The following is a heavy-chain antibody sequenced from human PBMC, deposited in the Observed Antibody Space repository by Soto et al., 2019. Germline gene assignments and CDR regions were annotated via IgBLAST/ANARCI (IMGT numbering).Heavy chain of an antibody. Sequence: GASVKVSCKASGYTFTSYGISWVRQAPGQGLEWMGWISAYNSNTNYAQKLQGRVTMTTDTSTSTAYMELRSLRSEDTAVYYCARDRYYTMVRGVIFDYWGQGTLVTVSS. V-gene: IGHV1-18*01. CDR3: ARDRYYTMVRGVIFDY. CDR1: GYTFTSYG. J-gene: IGHJ4*02. CDR2: ISAYNSNT. D-gene: IGHD3-10*01.